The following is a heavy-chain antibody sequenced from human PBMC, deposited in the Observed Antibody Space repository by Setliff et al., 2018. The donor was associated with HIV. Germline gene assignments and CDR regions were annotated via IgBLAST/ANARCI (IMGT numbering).Heavy chain of an antibody. CDR1: GYTFTSYW. J-gene: IGHJ4*02. V-gene: IGHV5-51*01. CDR3: EGHGGYYDSSGYANY. D-gene: IGHD3-22*01. Sequence: PGESLKISCKGSGYTFTSYWIGWVRQMPGKGLEWMGIIYPGDSDTRYSPSFQGQITISADKSISTAYLQWSSLKATDSAMYYCEGHGGYYDSSGYANYWGQGTLVTVSS. CDR2: IYPGDSDT.